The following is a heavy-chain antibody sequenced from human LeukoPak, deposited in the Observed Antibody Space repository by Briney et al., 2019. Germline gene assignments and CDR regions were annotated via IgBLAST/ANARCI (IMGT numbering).Heavy chain of an antibody. CDR3: ARGRHYDFWSGSGDWFDP. D-gene: IGHD3-3*01. J-gene: IGHJ5*02. CDR1: GFTFSSYA. V-gene: IGHV3-30-3*01. CDR2: ISYDGSNK. Sequence: GRSLRLSCAPCGFTFSSYAMHWVRQAPGKGREWVAVISYDGSNKYYADSVRGRFTISRDNSKNTLYLQMNSLRAEDTAVYYCARGRHYDFWSGSGDWFDPWGQGTLVTVSS.